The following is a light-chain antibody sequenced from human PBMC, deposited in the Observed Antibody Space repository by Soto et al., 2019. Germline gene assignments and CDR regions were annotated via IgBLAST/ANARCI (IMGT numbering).Light chain of an antibody. V-gene: IGKV1-39*01. CDR1: QTISNY. CDR2: AAS. Sequence: DIPMTQSPSSLSASVGDRVTITCRASQTISNYVNWYQQEPGEAPKLLIHAASSLQGGVPSRFSGSGSGTDFTRTNSSLQPEDFATYYCQQSYISPLTFGGGTKVEI. J-gene: IGKJ4*01. CDR3: QQSYISPLT.